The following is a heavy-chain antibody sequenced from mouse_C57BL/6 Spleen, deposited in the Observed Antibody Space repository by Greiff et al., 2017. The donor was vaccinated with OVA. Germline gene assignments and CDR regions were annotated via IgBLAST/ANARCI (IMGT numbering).Heavy chain of an antibody. CDR3: AREWDGGYLDD. D-gene: IGHD4-1*01. V-gene: IGHV1-82*01. CDR1: GYAFSSSW. J-gene: IGHJ2*01. CDR2: IYPGDGDT. Sequence: QVQLQQSGPELVKPGASVKISCKASGYAFSSSWMNWVKQRPGKGLEWIGRIYPGDGDTNYNGKFKGKATLTADKSSSTAYMQLRSLTSEDSAVYFCAREWDGGYLDDWGQGTTLTVSS.